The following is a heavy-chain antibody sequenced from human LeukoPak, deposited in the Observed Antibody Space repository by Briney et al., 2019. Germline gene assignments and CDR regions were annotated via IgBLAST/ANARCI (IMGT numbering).Heavy chain of an antibody. D-gene: IGHD5-12*01. Sequence: PSETLSLTCAVSGDSISTGGYYWSWVRQPPGKGLEWLGYILHGGSTYYSPSLTSRAVISVDRSKNQFSLKLTSVTAEDTAVYYCAAVSHSGYDYGFDYWGQGTLVTVSS. CDR1: GDSISTGGYY. CDR3: AAVSHSGYDYGFDY. V-gene: IGHV4-30-2*01. J-gene: IGHJ4*02. CDR2: ILHGGST.